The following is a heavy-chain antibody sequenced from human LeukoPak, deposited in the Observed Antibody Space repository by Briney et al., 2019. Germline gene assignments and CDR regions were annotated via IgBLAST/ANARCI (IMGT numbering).Heavy chain of an antibody. CDR2: IYSGGST. V-gene: IGHV3-66*01. CDR1: GFTFSSYA. Sequence: GGSLRLSCAASGFTFSSYAMSWVRQAPGKGLEWVSVIYSGGSTYYADSVKGRFTISRDNSKNTLYLQMNSLRAEDTAVYYCARVSVLTGYPFDYWGQGTLVTVSS. J-gene: IGHJ4*02. CDR3: ARVSVLTGYPFDY. D-gene: IGHD3-9*01.